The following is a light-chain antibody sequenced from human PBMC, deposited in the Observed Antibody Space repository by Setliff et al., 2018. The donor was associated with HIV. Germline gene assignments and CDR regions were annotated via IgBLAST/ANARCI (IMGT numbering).Light chain of an antibody. J-gene: IGLJ1*01. CDR2: DVT. CDR3: SSYGDSPYV. V-gene: IGLV2-14*03. CDR1: SSDIGDYKY. Sequence: ALTQPASVSGSPGQSITISCTGTSSDIGDYKYVSWYQQHPGKAPKLIIYDVTNRPSGVSNRFSGSKSGNTASLTISGLQAEDEADYYCSSYGDSPYVFGTGTKTHRP.